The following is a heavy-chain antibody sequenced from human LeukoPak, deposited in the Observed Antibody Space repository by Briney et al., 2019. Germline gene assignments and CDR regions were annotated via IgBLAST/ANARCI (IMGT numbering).Heavy chain of an antibody. CDR1: GYSISSNNL. CDR2: IYYSGST. V-gene: IGHV4-28*01. Sequence: SDTLSLTCAVSGYSISSNNLWGWIRQPPRKGLEWIGYIYYSGSTNSNPSIKRRVTMSVDTSRNQFSLRRTSLTAADSAVYYCARQTGSGLFILPGGQGTLVTVSS. J-gene: IGHJ4*02. CDR3: ARQTGSGLFILP. D-gene: IGHD3/OR15-3a*01.